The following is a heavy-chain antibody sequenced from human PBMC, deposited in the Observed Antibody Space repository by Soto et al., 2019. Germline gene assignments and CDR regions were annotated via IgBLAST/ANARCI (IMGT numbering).Heavy chain of an antibody. Sequence: EVQLVQSGAEVKKPGESLRISCKGSGYSFTSYWISWVRQMPGKGLEWMGRIDPSDSYTNYSPSFQGHVTISADKSISTAYLQWSSLKASDTAMYYCARHISVGYCSSTSCYYYYGMDVWGQGTTVTVSS. J-gene: IGHJ6*02. D-gene: IGHD2-2*01. CDR2: IDPSDSYT. V-gene: IGHV5-10-1*03. CDR3: ARHISVGYCSSTSCYYYYGMDV. CDR1: GYSFTSYW.